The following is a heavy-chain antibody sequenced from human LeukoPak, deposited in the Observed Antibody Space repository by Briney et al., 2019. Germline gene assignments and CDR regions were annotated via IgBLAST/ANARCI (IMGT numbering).Heavy chain of an antibody. D-gene: IGHD5-24*01. CDR2: IRSTDYGATT. CDR1: GLTFGVYA. Sequence: PGRSLRLSCSGSGLTFGVYAMGWVRQPPGKGLEWVGFIRSTDYGATTEYAASVRDRFTISRDDSKSTTYLQMNSLITGDTAVYYCSRLQTGDYPDSWGQGTLVTVSS. V-gene: IGHV3-49*04. J-gene: IGHJ4*02. CDR3: SRLQTGDYPDS.